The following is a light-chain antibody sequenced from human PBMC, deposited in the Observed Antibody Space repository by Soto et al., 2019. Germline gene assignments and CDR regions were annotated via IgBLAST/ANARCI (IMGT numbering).Light chain of an antibody. CDR1: QSILYSSNNRNY. Sequence: DIVMTQSPDSLAVSLGERATINCKSSQSILYSSNNRNYLAWYQQKPGQPPKLLIYWASTRESGVPDRFSGSGSGTDFTLTISSLQAEDVAVAYCQQYYSTFYTFGQGTKLEIK. CDR3: QQYYSTFYT. J-gene: IGKJ2*01. CDR2: WAS. V-gene: IGKV4-1*01.